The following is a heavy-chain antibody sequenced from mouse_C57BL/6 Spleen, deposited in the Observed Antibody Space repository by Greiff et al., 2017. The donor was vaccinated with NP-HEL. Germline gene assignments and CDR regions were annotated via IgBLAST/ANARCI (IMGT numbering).Heavy chain of an antibody. D-gene: IGHD1-1*01. CDR3: ARPPHYYGSSSHWYFDV. Sequence: QVQLQQSGPELVKPGASVKISCKASGYAFSSSWMNWVKQRPGKGLEWIGRIYPGDGDTNYNGKFKGKATLTADKSSSTAYMQLSSLTSEDSAVYFCARPPHYYGSSSHWYFDVWGTGTTVTVSS. CDR2: IYPGDGDT. CDR1: GYAFSSSW. J-gene: IGHJ1*03. V-gene: IGHV1-82*01.